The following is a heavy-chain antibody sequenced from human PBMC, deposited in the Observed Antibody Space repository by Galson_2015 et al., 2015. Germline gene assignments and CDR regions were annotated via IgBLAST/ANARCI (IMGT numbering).Heavy chain of an antibody. V-gene: IGHV3-30*18. CDR1: GFTFSSYG. J-gene: IGHJ4*02. CDR3: AKGSTRDYDFWSGYSPVGY. Sequence: SLRLSCAASGFTFSSYGMHWVRQAPGKGLEWVAVISYDGSNKYYADSVKGRFTISRDNYKNTLYLQMNSLRAEDTAVYYCAKGSTRDYDFWSGYSPVGYWGQGTLVTVSS. D-gene: IGHD3-3*01. CDR2: ISYDGSNK.